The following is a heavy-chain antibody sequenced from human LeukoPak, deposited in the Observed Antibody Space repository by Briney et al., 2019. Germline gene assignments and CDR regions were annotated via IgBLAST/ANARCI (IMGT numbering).Heavy chain of an antibody. V-gene: IGHV3-9*01. CDR3: AKGRGDSSGYYYGEPYYYYYYGMDV. CDR1: GFTFDDYA. Sequence: GGSLRLSCAASGFTFDDYAMHWVRQAPGKGLEWVSGISWNSGSVGYADSVKGRFTISRDNAKNSLYLQMNSLRAEDTALYYCAKGRGDSSGYYYGEPYYYYYYGMDVWGQGTTVTVSS. D-gene: IGHD3-22*01. J-gene: IGHJ6*02. CDR2: ISWNSGSV.